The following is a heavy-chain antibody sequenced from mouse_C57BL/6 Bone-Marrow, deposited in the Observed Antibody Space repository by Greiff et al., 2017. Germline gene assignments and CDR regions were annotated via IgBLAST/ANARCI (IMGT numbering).Heavy chain of an antibody. V-gene: IGHV1-80*01. D-gene: IGHD1-1*01. CDR3: AREGNTVVADWYFDV. Sequence: QVQLQQSGPELVQPWPSVTISCKASGYAFSSYWMNWVKQSPGKGLEWIGQIYPGGGDTNYNGEFKGKGILTADKSSSTAYMQLSSLTAEDSAVYFCAREGNTVVADWYFDVWGRGTTVTVSA. CDR1: GYAFSSYW. CDR2: IYPGGGDT. J-gene: IGHJ1*03.